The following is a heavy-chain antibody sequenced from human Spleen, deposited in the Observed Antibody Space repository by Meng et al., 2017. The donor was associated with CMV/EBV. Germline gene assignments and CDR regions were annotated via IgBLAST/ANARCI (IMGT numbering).Heavy chain of an antibody. CDR1: GFTFSTHT. CDR2: IKRSIDGGTR. J-gene: IGHJ4*02. Sequence: GESLKISCATSGFTFSTHTMHWVRQAPGKGLEWVGRIKRSIDGGTRDHAATVRGRFIISRDDSTNTLYLQMNSLKAEDTAVYYCTTAGANYELDYWGQGAQVTVSS. CDR3: TTAGANYELDY. V-gene: IGHV3-15*01. D-gene: IGHD3-22*01.